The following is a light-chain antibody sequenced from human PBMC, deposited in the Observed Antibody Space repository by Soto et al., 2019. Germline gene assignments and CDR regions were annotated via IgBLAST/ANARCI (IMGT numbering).Light chain of an antibody. CDR3: SSYTSSSTLGV. V-gene: IGLV2-14*01. CDR1: SSDVGGYNY. J-gene: IGLJ1*01. Sequence: QSVLTQPASVSGSPGQSITISCTGTSSDVGGYNYVSWYPQHPGKAPKLMIYDVSNRPSGVSNRFSGSKSGNTASLTISGLQAEDEADYYCSSYTSSSTLGVFGTGTKVTVL. CDR2: DVS.